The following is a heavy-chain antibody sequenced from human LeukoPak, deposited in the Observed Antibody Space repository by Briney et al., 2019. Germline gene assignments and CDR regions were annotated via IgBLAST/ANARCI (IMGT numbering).Heavy chain of an antibody. CDR1: GGSFSGYY. D-gene: IGHD2-2*01. Sequence: SETLSLTCAVYGGSFSGYYWSWIRLPPGKGLEWIGEINHSGSTNYNPSLTSRVTISVDTSKNQFSLKLSSVTAADTAVYYCARRGLDIVVVPAAIGGYEDGFPFDYWGQGTLVTVSS. CDR2: INHSGST. CDR3: ARRGLDIVVVPAAIGGYEDGFPFDY. V-gene: IGHV4-34*01. J-gene: IGHJ4*02.